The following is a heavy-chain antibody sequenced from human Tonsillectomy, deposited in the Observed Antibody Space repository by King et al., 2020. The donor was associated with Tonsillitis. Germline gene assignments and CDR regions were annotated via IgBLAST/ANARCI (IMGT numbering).Heavy chain of an antibody. Sequence: VQLVESGAEVKKPGASVKVSCKASGYTFTGYYIHWVRQAPGQGLEWMGWINPNSGGTKYAQKFQGWGTMTRDTPISTAYMELSRLTSDDTAVYYCAREDENWFDPWGQGTLVTVSS. CDR2: INPNSGGT. J-gene: IGHJ5*02. CDR1: GYTFTGYY. CDR3: AREDENWFDP. V-gene: IGHV1-2*04.